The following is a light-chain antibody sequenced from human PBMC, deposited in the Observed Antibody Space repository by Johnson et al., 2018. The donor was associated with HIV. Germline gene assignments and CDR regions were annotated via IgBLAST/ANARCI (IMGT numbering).Light chain of an antibody. V-gene: IGLV1-51*02. CDR1: SSNIGNNY. CDR2: ENN. Sequence: QSVLTQPPSVSAAPGQKVTISCSGSSSNIGNNYVSWYQQLPGTAPKLLIYENNKRPSGIPDRFSGSSSVTSATLGVTGLQTGDEADYFCGTWDSSLSAYVFGTETKVTVL. J-gene: IGLJ1*01. CDR3: GTWDSSLSAYV.